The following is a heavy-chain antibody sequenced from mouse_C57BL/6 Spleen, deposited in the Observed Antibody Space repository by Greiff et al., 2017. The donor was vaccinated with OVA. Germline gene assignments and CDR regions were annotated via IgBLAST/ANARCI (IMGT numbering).Heavy chain of an antibody. CDR1: GYTFTSYW. V-gene: IGHV1-64*01. CDR3: ARTTAQATLAWFAY. Sequence: QVHVKQSGAELVKPGASVKLSCKASGYTFTSYWMHWVKQRPGQGLEWIGMIHPNSGSTNYNEKFKSKATLTVDKSSSTAYMQLSSLTSEDSAVYYCARTTAQATLAWFAYWGQGTLVTVSA. CDR2: IHPNSGST. D-gene: IGHD3-2*02. J-gene: IGHJ3*01.